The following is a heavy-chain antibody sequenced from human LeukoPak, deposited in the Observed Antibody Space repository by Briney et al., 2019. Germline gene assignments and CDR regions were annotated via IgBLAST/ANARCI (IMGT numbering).Heavy chain of an antibody. D-gene: IGHD1-26*01. Sequence: GGSLRLSCAASGFTFSSYGMSWVRQAPGKGLEWISSVSGGGDETYYADSVRGRFTVSRDNSENTLYLQMNSLRAEDTAVYYCAKEMGATLEFVDYWGQGTLVTVSS. CDR1: GFTFSSYG. CDR3: AKEMGATLEFVDY. J-gene: IGHJ4*02. CDR2: VSGGGDET. V-gene: IGHV3-23*01.